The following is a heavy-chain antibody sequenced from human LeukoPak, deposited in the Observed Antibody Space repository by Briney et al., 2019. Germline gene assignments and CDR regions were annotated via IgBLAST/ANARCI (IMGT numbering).Heavy chain of an antibody. J-gene: IGHJ4*02. CDR1: GGSISSSNYY. D-gene: IGHD3-22*01. Sequence: SETLSLTCTVSGGSISSSNYYWGWIRQPPGKGLEWIGNIYYTGSASYNPSLKSRVTISVDTSKNQFSLKLNFVTAADTAVYYCARDPQVYDFDSSGDYWGQGTLVTVSS. CDR2: IYYTGSA. CDR3: ARDPQVYDFDSSGDY. V-gene: IGHV4-39*07.